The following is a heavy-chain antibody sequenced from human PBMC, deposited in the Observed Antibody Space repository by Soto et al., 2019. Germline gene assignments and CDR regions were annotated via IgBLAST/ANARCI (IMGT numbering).Heavy chain of an antibody. CDR2: IYWDDDK. Sequence: QITLKESGPTLVKPTQTLTLTCTFSGFSLSTSGVGVGWIRQPPGKALEWLALIYWDDDKRYSPSLKSRLTSTKDTSKNQVVLTMSNMDPVDTATYYGAHRMGGSYYYGMDGWGQGTTVTFSS. CDR3: AHRMGGSYYYGMDG. CDR1: GFSLSTSGVG. J-gene: IGHJ6*02. V-gene: IGHV2-5*02.